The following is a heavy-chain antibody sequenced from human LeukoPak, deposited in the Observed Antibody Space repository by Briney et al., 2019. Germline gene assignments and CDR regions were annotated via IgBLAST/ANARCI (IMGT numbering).Heavy chain of an antibody. J-gene: IGHJ4*02. CDR2: IYTSGST. CDR3: ARGVATIRGDYFDY. CDR1: GDSISSGSHY. V-gene: IGHV4-61*02. Sequence: SQTLSLTCTVSGDSISSGSHYWSWIRQPAGKGLEWIGRIYTSGSTSHNPSLKSRVTISVDTSKNQFSLELNSVTAADTAVYFCARGVATIRGDYFDYWGQGTLVTVSS. D-gene: IGHD5-12*01.